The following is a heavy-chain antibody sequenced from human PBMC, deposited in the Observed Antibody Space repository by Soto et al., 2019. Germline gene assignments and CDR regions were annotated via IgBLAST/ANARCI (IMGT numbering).Heavy chain of an antibody. CDR2: ISYSGRT. CDR1: SASINSTNYT. V-gene: IGHV4-39*01. D-gene: IGHD5-18*01. CDR3: ARHSYNHGRFDY. J-gene: IGHJ4*02. Sequence: PSETLSLTCTFPSASINSTNYTWGLIPQPPGKGLEWIGHISYSGRTYYPPSLNRRVTVSVETSKTQFSLKVTSVTAADTAVFYCARHSYNHGRFDYWGQGTLVTVSS.